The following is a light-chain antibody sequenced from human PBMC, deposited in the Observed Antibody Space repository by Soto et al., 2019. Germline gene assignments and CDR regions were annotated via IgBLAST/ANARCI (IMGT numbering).Light chain of an antibody. Sequence: QSALTQPASVSGSPGQSITISCTGTSSDVGGYNYVSWYQQHPGKAPKLIIYDVGNRPSGVSNRFSGSKSGNTASLTISGLQAEDEADYYCNSYSSSSTVVFGGGTKVTVL. V-gene: IGLV2-14*01. CDR3: NSYSSSSTVV. CDR1: SSDVGGYNY. J-gene: IGLJ2*01. CDR2: DVG.